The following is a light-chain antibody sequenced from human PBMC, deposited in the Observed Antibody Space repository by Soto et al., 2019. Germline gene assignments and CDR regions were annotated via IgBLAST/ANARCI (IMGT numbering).Light chain of an antibody. CDR3: QQYNNWAWT. Sequence: EIMMTQSPATLSVSPGERATLSCRASQSVSSNLAWYQRKPGQAPRLLIYGASTRATGIPARFSGSGSGTEFTLTISSLQSEDFAVYYCQQYNNWAWTFGQGTKVDIK. V-gene: IGKV3-15*01. CDR1: QSVSSN. CDR2: GAS. J-gene: IGKJ1*01.